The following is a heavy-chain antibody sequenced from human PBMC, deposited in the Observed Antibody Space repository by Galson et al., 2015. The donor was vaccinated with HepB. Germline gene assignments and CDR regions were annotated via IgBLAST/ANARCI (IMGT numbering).Heavy chain of an antibody. V-gene: IGHV3-30*18. CDR2: ISYDGSNK. CDR3: AKDLRAVADSYYLDY. CDR1: GFTFSSYG. Sequence: SLRLSCAASGFTFSSYGMHWVRQAPGKGLEWVAVISYDGSNKYYADSVKGRFTISRDNSKNTLYLQMNSLRAEDTAVYYCAKDLRAVADSYYLDYWGQGTLVTVSS. J-gene: IGHJ4*02. D-gene: IGHD6-19*01.